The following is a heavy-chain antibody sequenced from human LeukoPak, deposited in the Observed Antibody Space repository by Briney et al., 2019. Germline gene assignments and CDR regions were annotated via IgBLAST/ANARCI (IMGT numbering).Heavy chain of an antibody. Sequence: PGGSLGLSCAASGFTFSDYYMSWVRQAPGKGLEWVSAISGSGGSTYYADSVKGRFTISRDNSKNTLYLQMNSLRAEDTAVYYCAKGRDIVVVPAWDYWGQGTLVTVSS. J-gene: IGHJ4*02. CDR3: AKGRDIVVVPAWDY. D-gene: IGHD2-2*01. CDR2: ISGSGGST. CDR1: GFTFSDYY. V-gene: IGHV3-23*01.